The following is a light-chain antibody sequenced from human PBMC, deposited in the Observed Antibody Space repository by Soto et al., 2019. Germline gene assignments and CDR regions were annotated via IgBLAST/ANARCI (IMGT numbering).Light chain of an antibody. CDR3: QQYGSSSRLYT. Sequence: EIVLTQSPGTLSLSPGERATLSCRASQSVSSSYLAWYQQKPGQAPRLLIYGSSSRATGIPDRFSGSGSGTDFAITISRLEPEDFAVSYYQQYGSSSRLYTFGQGTKLEIK. J-gene: IGKJ2*01. CDR1: QSVSSSY. CDR2: GSS. V-gene: IGKV3-20*01.